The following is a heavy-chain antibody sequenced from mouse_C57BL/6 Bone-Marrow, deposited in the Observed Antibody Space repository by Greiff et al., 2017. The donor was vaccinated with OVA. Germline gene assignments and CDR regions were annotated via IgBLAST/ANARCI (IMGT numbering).Heavy chain of an antibody. CDR2: ISDGGSYT. D-gene: IGHD1-1*01. J-gene: IGHJ3*01. V-gene: IGHV5-4*01. CDR3: ARDQYYGSSWFAY. CDR1: GFTFSSYA. Sequence: EVQRVESGGGLVKPGGSLKLSCAASGFTFSSYAMPWVRQTPEKRLEWVATISDGGSYTYYPDNVKGRFTISRDNAKNNLYLQMSHLKSEDTAMYYCARDQYYGSSWFAYWGQGPLVTVSA.